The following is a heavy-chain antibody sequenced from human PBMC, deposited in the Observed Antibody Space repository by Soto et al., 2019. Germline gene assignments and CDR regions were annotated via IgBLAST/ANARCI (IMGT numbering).Heavy chain of an antibody. J-gene: IGHJ4*02. CDR2: IYYSGST. D-gene: IGHD5-12*01. V-gene: IGHV4-59*01. CDR3: ARGTRDGYNAKFDY. CDR1: GGSISSYY. Sequence: SETLSLTCTVSGGSISSYYWSWIRQPPGKGLEWIGYIYYSGSTNYNPSLKSRVTISVDTSKNQFSLKLSSVTAADTAVYYCARGTRDGYNAKFDYWGQGTLVTVSS.